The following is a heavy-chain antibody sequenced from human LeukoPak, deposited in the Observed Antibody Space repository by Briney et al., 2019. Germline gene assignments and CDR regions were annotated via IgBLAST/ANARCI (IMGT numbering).Heavy chain of an antibody. J-gene: IGHJ3*02. D-gene: IGHD3-10*01. CDR1: GFNFEDYA. CDR2: ISWNSGAI. Sequence: PGRSLRLSCVGSGFNFEDYALHWVRKIPGKGLEWVTGISWNSGAIGFVESVRGRFTISRDNAKNSVYLQMNSLRPEDTALYYCAKDTTDIRGADVFHIWGQGTMVTVSS. CDR3: AKDTTDIRGADVFHI. V-gene: IGHV3-9*01.